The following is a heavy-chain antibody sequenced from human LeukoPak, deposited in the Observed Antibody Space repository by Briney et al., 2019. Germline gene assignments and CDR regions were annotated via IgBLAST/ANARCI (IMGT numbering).Heavy chain of an antibody. CDR3: ARDQYPYGSGSPGAPSYYFDY. CDR1: GYTFTSYG. D-gene: IGHD3-10*01. Sequence: ASEKVSCKASGYTFTSYGISWVRQAPGQGLEWMGWISAYNGNTNYAQKLQGRVTMTTDTSTSTAYMELRSLRSDDTAVYYCARDQYPYGSGSPGAPSYYFDYWGQGTLVTVSS. CDR2: ISAYNGNT. V-gene: IGHV1-18*01. J-gene: IGHJ4*02.